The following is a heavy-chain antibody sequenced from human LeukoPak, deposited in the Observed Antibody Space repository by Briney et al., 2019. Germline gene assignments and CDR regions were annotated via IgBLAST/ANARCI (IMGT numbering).Heavy chain of an antibody. CDR1: GGSISSGNYY. D-gene: IGHD3-10*01. CDR2: IYSSGST. V-gene: IGHV4-61*02. Sequence: SETLSLTCTVSGGSISSGNYYWSWIRQPAGKGLEWIGRIYSSGSTNYNPSFKSRVTISVDTSKNQFSLKLRSVTAADTAVYYCAREGNTMVRGVISGRGGAFDYWGQGTLVTVSS. J-gene: IGHJ4*02. CDR3: AREGNTMVRGVISGRGGAFDY.